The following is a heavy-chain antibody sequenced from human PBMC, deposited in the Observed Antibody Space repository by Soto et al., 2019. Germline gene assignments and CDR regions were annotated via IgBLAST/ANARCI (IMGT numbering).Heavy chain of an antibody. CDR2: INYSGST. V-gene: IGHV4-39*01. J-gene: IGHJ5*02. CDR1: GGSISISIYY. CDR3: ARHLPTAAHYCFAP. Sequence: PSESLSLTCTVSGGSISISIYYWGWIRQPPGKGLEWIGSINYSGSTYYNPSHKSRVTISVNTSNTQYSLKLSSVTAADTAVYYCARHLPTAAHYCFAPWGQGTLVTVSS. D-gene: IGHD6-13*01.